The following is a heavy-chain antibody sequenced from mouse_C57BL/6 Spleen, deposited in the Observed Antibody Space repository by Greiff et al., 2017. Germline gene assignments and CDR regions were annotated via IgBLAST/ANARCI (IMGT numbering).Heavy chain of an antibody. CDR3: ASFYYGSTDRYFDV. V-gene: IGHV1-53*01. D-gene: IGHD1-1*01. CDR1: GYTFTSYW. CDR2: INPSNGGT. Sequence: QVQLQQPGTELVKPGASVKLSCKASGYTFTSYWMHWVKQRPGQGLAWIGNINPSNGGTNYNEKFKSKATLTVDKSSSTAYMQLSSLTSEDSAVYYCASFYYGSTDRYFDVWGTGTTGTVSS. J-gene: IGHJ1*03.